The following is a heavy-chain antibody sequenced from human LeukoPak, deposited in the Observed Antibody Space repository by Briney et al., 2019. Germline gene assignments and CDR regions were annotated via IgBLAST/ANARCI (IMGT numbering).Heavy chain of an antibody. CDR2: ISYDGSNK. V-gene: IGHV3-30*04. D-gene: IGHD3-22*01. CDR3: ARDTHYYYDSSGYLLL. J-gene: IGHJ4*02. Sequence: GGSLRLSCAASGFTFSSYAMHWVRQAPGKGLEWVAVISYDGSNKYYVDSVKGRFTISRDNSKNTLYLQMNSLRAEDTAVYYCARDTHYYYDSSGYLLLWGQGTLVTVSS. CDR1: GFTFSSYA.